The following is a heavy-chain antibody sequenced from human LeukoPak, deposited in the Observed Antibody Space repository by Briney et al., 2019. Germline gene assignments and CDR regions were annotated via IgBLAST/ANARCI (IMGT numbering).Heavy chain of an antibody. V-gene: IGHV3-21*01. D-gene: IGHD1-26*01. CDR2: ISSSSSYI. CDR1: GFTFGSYS. CDR3: ARDAGATEYDY. J-gene: IGHJ4*02. Sequence: GGSLRLSCAASGFTFGSYSMNWVRQAPGKGLGWVSSISSSSSYIYYADSVKGRFTISRDNAKNSLYLQMNSLRAEDTAVYYCARDAGATEYDYWGQGTLVTVSS.